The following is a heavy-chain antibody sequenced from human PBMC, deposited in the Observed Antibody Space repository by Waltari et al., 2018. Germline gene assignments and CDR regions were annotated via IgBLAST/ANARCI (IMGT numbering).Heavy chain of an antibody. V-gene: IGHV3-33*01. CDR2: IWYDGSKE. CDR1: GFRFSSSG. CDR3: AREPHYYDGPYFDY. J-gene: IGHJ4*02. Sequence: VQLVESGGGEVQPGRSLRLLCEASGFRFSSSGVHWVRQGPNKGLEWVASIWYDGSKEYYADSVKGRFTISRDNSKNTLYLQMNSLRVEDTAMYYCAREPHYYDGPYFDYWGQGTLVTVSS. D-gene: IGHD3-22*01.